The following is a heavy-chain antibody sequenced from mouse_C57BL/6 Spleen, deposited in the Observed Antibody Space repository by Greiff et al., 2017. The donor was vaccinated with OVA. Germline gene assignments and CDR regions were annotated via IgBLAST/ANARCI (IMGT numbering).Heavy chain of an antibody. CDR1: GYTFTSYW. CDR2: IDPSDSYT. Sequence: QVQLQQPGAELVRPGTSVKLSCKASGYTFTSYWMHWVKQRPGQGLEWIGVIDPSDSYTNYNQKFKGKATLTVDTSSSTAYMQRSSLTSEDSAVYYCAVGRRGYAMDYWGQGTSVTVSS. J-gene: IGHJ4*01. V-gene: IGHV1-59*01. D-gene: IGHD4-1*01. CDR3: AVGRRGYAMDY.